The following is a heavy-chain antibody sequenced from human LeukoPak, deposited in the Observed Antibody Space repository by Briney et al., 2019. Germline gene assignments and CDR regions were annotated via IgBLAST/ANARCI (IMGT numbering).Heavy chain of an antibody. CDR2: IIGSGTEM. D-gene: IGHD1-26*01. CDR1: GFTFNSYS. V-gene: IGHV3-21*06. Sequence: PGGSLRLSCGGSGFTFNSYSMNWVRQAPGKGLEWVASIIGSGTEMFYADSLKGRFTISRDNSKNSLHLQMNSLRVEDTGVYYCAKVQSDIVGAVFFAFDVWGQGTMVSVSS. J-gene: IGHJ3*01. CDR3: AKVQSDIVGAVFFAFDV.